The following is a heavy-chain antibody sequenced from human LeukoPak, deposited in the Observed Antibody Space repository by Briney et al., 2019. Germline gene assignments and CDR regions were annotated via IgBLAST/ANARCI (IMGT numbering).Heavy chain of an antibody. CDR1: GFPFSSYA. D-gene: IGHD1-26*01. CDR3: ARARVGDPTDY. J-gene: IGHJ4*02. Sequence: PGGSLRLSCAASGFPFSSYAMYWVRQAPGKGLVWVSRVHGDGNNIGYADSVKGRFTIFRDNAKNTLYLQMNRLRPDDTAVYYCARARVGDPTDYWGQGTLVTVSS. V-gene: IGHV3-74*01. CDR2: VHGDGNNI.